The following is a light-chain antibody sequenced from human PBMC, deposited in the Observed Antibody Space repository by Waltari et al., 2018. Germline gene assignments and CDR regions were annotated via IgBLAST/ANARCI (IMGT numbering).Light chain of an antibody. CDR3: QAWDSSTVV. Sequence: SNELTQPPSVSVSQGQTASITCSGNNLGSKFVCWYQQKPGQPPVVVIYEDTKRPSGIPDRFSGSTSGKIATLTISGTQARDEADYYCQAWDSSTVVFGGGTKLAVL. V-gene: IGLV3-1*01. CDR2: EDT. CDR1: NLGSKF. J-gene: IGLJ2*01.